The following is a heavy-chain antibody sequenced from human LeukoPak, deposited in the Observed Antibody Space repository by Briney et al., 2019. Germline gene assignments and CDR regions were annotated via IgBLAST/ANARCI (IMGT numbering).Heavy chain of an antibody. CDR2: IYYSGST. Sequence: SETLSLTCTVSGGSISSYYWSWIRQPPGKGLEWIGYIYYSGSTNYNPSLKSRVTISVDTSKNQFSLKLSSVTAADTAVYYCARGSLTYYDYVWGSYRPSYYFDYWGQGTLVTVSS. CDR3: ARGSLTYYDYVWGSYRPSYYFDY. CDR1: GGSISSYY. D-gene: IGHD3-16*02. V-gene: IGHV4-59*01. J-gene: IGHJ4*02.